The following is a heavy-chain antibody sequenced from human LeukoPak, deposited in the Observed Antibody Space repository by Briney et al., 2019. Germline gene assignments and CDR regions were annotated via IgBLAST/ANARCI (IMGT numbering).Heavy chain of an antibody. V-gene: IGHV4-39*01. CDR1: GGSVNSTSYY. D-gene: IGHD6-13*01. J-gene: IGHJ4*02. Sequence: SETLSLTCSVSGGSVNSTSYYRGWIRQPPGKGLEWIGSIYYSGSTYYNPSLKSRVTISVDTSKNQFSLKLSSVTAADTAVYYCARRTEGSSWDAFDYWGQGTLVTVSS. CDR3: ARRTEGSSWDAFDY. CDR2: IYYSGST.